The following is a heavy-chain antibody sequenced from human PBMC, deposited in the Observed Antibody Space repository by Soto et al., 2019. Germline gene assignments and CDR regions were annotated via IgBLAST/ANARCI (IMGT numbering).Heavy chain of an antibody. J-gene: IGHJ5*02. CDR2: IYYSGST. CDR1: GGSISSSSYY. CDR3: ARAVTPIRPWGWFDP. D-gene: IGHD3-16*01. Sequence: SETLSLTCTVSGGSISSSSYYWGWIRQPPGKGLEWIGSIYYSGSTYYNPSLKSRVTISVDTSKNQFSLKLSSVTAADTAVYYCARAVTPIRPWGWFDPWGQGTLVTVSS. V-gene: IGHV4-39*01.